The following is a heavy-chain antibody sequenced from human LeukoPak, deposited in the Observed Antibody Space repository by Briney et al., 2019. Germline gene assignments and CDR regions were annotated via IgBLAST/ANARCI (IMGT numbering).Heavy chain of an antibody. CDR2: IYYSGST. CDR1: GGSISSSYY. CDR3: AALEGWFDP. V-gene: IGHV4-39*07. J-gene: IGHJ5*02. Sequence: SETLSLTCVVSGGSISSSYYWGWIRQPPGKGLEWIGSIYYSGSTYYNPSLKSRVTISVDTSKNQFSLKLSSVTAADTAVYYCAALEGWFDPWGQGTLVTVSS.